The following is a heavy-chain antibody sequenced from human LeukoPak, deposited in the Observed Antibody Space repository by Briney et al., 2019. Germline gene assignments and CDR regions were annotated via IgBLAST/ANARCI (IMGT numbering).Heavy chain of an antibody. Sequence: ASVKVSCKISEYSLSDLSIHWVREAPGEGLEWMGGFDAENNKMVCSQRFQGRVTMTEDTSADTAYMELTGLRSEDTAMYFCATDRVYRSSGRSWGFFDYWGQGTLVIVSS. D-gene: IGHD6-19*01. J-gene: IGHJ4*02. CDR3: ATDRVYRSSGRSWGFFDY. CDR2: FDAENNKM. V-gene: IGHV1-24*01. CDR1: EYSLSDLS.